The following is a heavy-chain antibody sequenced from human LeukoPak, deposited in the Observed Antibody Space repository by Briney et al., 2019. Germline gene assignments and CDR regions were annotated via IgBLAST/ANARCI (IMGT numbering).Heavy chain of an antibody. D-gene: IGHD1-1*01. CDR3: AKGGNWNGLNYFDY. CDR2: ISGSGIRT. J-gene: IGHJ4*02. CDR1: GFTFSNFA. V-gene: IGHV3-23*01. Sequence: GGSLRLSCSASGFTFSNFAMSWVRQAPGKGLEWVSGISGSGIRTFSADSVKGRFTISRDNSRNTLYLQIHSLRAEDTAVYYCAKGGNWNGLNYFDYWGQGTLVTVSS.